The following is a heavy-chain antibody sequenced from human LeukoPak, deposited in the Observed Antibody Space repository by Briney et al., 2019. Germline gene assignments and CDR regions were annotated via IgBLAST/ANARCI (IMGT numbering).Heavy chain of an antibody. CDR3: TRVVGAADAFDI. Sequence: GGSLRLPCAASGFTFSSYAMSWVRQAPGKGLEWVSAISGSGGSTYYADSVKGRFTISRDNSKNTLYLQMNSLRAEDTAVYYCTRVVGAADAFDIWGQGTMVTVSS. CDR2: ISGSGGST. V-gene: IGHV3-23*01. D-gene: IGHD1-26*01. J-gene: IGHJ3*02. CDR1: GFTFSSYA.